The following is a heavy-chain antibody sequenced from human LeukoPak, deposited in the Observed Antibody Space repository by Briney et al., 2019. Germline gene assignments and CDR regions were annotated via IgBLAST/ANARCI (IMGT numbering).Heavy chain of an antibody. Sequence: GGSLRLSCASSGFTFSSYAMNWVRQAPGKGLEWVSGISGGDGNTYYADSVKGRFTISRDNSKNTLYLQMNSLRAEDTAVYYCAKDRLPYCSGGSCYPTTGANLDYWGQGTLVTVSS. D-gene: IGHD2-15*01. CDR3: AKDRLPYCSGGSCYPTTGANLDY. V-gene: IGHV3-23*01. CDR2: ISGGDGNT. CDR1: GFTFSSYA. J-gene: IGHJ4*02.